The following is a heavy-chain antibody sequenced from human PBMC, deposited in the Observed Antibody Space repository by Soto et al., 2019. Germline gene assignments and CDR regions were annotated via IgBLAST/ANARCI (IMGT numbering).Heavy chain of an antibody. CDR3: ARYGGAYILTGYYRVYYYYGMDV. CDR1: GYTFTSYG. J-gene: IGHJ6*02. CDR2: ISAYNGNT. Sequence: QVQLVQSGAEVKKPGASVKVSCKASGYTFTSYGISWVRQAPGQGLEWMGWISAYNGNTNYAQKLQGRVTMTTDTSTSTAYMELRSLRSDATAVYYCARYGGAYILTGYYRVYYYYGMDVWGQGTTVTVSS. D-gene: IGHD3-9*01. V-gene: IGHV1-18*01.